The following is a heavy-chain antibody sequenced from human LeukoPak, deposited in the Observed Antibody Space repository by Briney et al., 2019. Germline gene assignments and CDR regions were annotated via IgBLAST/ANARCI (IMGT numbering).Heavy chain of an antibody. CDR1: GFTLCSYA. Sequence: GRTLRLSRAASGFTLCSYAMHWVRQAPGPGLEYVSAISSNGGSTYYANSVKGRFTISRDNSKNTLYLQMGSLRAEDMAVYYCARRAEGYSGSYPYYMDVWGKGTTVTVSS. CDR3: ARRAEGYSGSYPYYMDV. J-gene: IGHJ6*03. CDR2: ISSNGGST. V-gene: IGHV3-64*01. D-gene: IGHD1-26*01.